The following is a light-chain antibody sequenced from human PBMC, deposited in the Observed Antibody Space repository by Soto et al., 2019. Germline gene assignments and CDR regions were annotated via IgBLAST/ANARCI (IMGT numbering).Light chain of an antibody. J-gene: IGLJ2*01. V-gene: IGLV2-11*01. CDR3: CSYAGSYTSHVV. CDR2: DVS. Sequence: QSVLTQPASVSGSPGQSITISCTGTSSDVGAYTSVSWYQQHPGKAPKLMIYDVSKRPSGVPDRFSGSKSGNTASLTISGLQAEDEADYYCCSYAGSYTSHVVFGGGTKLTVL. CDR1: SSDVGAYTS.